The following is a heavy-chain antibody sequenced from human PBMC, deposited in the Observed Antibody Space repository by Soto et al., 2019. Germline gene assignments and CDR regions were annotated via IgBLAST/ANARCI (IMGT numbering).Heavy chain of an antibody. CDR2: IYSGGST. V-gene: IGHV3-66*01. D-gene: IGHD3-10*01. Sequence: EVQLVESGGGLVQPGGSLRLSCAASGFTVSSNYMSWVRQAPGKGLEWVSVIYSGGSTYYADSVKGRFTISRDNSKNTLDLQMNSLRAEDTAVYYCGRAFSASGYFQHWGQGTLVTVSS. J-gene: IGHJ1*01. CDR1: GFTVSSNY. CDR3: GRAFSASGYFQH.